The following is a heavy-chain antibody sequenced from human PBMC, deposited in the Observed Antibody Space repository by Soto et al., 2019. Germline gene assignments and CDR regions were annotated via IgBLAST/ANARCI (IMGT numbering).Heavy chain of an antibody. J-gene: IGHJ6*02. CDR1: GFTFSSYA. CDR3: AKDLSGPLWSPNYYYYYGMDV. D-gene: IGHD5-18*01. CDR2: ISGSGGST. Sequence: VGSLRLSCAASGFTFSSYAMSWVRQAPGKGLEWVSAISGSGGSTYYADSVKGRFTISRDNSKNTLYLQMNSLRAEDTAVYYCAKDLSGPLWSPNYYYYYGMDVWGQGTTVTVYS. V-gene: IGHV3-23*01.